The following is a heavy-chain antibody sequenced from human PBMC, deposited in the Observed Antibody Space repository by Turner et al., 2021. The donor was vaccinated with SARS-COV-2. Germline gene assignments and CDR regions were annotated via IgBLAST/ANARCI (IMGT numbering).Heavy chain of an antibody. J-gene: IGHJ4*02. Sequence: QLQLQESGPGLVKPSETLSLTCTVSGGSISSSTYYWDWIRQPPGQGLEWIGSMYYRASYYYNTTFKSRVTISVDTFKNQSSLKLCSVTAADTAVYYCAITYYAFRSGYYGTQCYFDYWGQGTLVTVSS. CDR3: AITYYAFRSGYYGTQCYFDY. D-gene: IGHD3-3*01. V-gene: IGHV4-39*01. CDR2: MYYRASY. CDR1: GGSISSSTYY.